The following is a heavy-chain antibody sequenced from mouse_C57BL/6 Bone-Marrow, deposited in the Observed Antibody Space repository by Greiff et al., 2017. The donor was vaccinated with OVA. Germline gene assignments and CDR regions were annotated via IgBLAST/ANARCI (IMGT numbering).Heavy chain of an antibody. CDR2: IDPSDSET. D-gene: IGHD2-1*01. CDR1: GYTFTSYW. V-gene: IGHV1-52*01. J-gene: IGHJ2*01. Sequence: VQLQQPGAELVRPGSSVKLSCKASGYTFTSYWMHWVKQRPIQGLEWIGNIDPSDSETHYNQKFKDKATLTVDKSSSTAYMQLSSLTSEDSAVYYCARGGGYGNYVDYRRQGTTLTVSS. CDR3: ARGGGYGNYVDY.